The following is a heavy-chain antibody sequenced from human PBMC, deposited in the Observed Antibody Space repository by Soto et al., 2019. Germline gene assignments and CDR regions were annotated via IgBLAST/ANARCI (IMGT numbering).Heavy chain of an antibody. V-gene: IGHV1-18*01. J-gene: IGHJ4*02. D-gene: IGHD4-17*01. CDR1: GYTFTSYG. CDR2: ISAYNGNT. CDR3: ARRRDGGGATVTSPRFDY. Sequence: QVQLVQSGAEVKKPGASVKVSCKASGYTFTSYGISWVRQAPGQGLEWMGWISAYNGNTNNAQKLQGRVTMTTDTSTSTAYMELRSLRSDDTAVYYCARRRDGGGATVTSPRFDYWGQGTLVTVSS.